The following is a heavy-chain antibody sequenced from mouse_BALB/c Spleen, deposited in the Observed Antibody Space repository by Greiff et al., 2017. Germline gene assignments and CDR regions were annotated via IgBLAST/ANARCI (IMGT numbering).Heavy chain of an antibody. V-gene: IGHV7-3*02. CDR2: IRNKANGYTT. J-gene: IGHJ3*01. D-gene: IGHD2-10*01. CDR1: GFTFTDYY. Sequence: EVQGVESGGGLVQPGGSLRLSCATSGFTFTDYYMSWVRQPPGKALEWLGFIRNKANGYTTEYSASVKGRFTISRDNSQSILYLQMNTLGAEDSATYYCAREAYYGNPAWFAYWGQGTLVTVSA. CDR3: AREAYYGNPAWFAY.